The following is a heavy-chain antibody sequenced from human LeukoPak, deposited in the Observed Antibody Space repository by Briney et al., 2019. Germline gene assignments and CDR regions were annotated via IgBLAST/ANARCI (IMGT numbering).Heavy chain of an antibody. Sequence: ASVTVSCKASGYTFTSYGISWVRQAPGQGLEWMGWISAYNGNTNYAQKLQGRVTMTTDTSTSTAYMELRSLRSDDTAVYYCASVGACSGGSCYDFDYWGQGTLVTVSS. CDR2: ISAYNGNT. D-gene: IGHD2-15*01. J-gene: IGHJ4*02. CDR1: GYTFTSYG. CDR3: ASVGACSGGSCYDFDY. V-gene: IGHV1-18*01.